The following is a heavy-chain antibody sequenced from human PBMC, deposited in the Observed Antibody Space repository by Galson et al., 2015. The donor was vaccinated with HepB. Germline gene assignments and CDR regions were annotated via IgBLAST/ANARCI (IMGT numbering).Heavy chain of an antibody. V-gene: IGHV3-7*03. CDR1: GFTFSSSR. CDR2: IKQDGSEK. J-gene: IGHJ4*02. D-gene: IGHD3-22*01. CDR3: ARDRSRVTTN. Sequence: SLRLSCAASGFTFSSSRLSWVRQAPGKGLEWVANIKQDGSEKYYVDSVKGRFTISSDNAKNSLYLQMNSLRAEDTAVYYCARDRSRVTTNWGQGTLVTVSS.